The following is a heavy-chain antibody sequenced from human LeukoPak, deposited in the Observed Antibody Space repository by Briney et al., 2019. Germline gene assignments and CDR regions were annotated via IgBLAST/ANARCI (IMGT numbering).Heavy chain of an antibody. V-gene: IGHV4-38-2*01. D-gene: IGHD2-2*01. CDR1: GYSISSGYY. CDR2: IYSSGST. J-gene: IGHJ4*02. CDR3: ARGGVSTSLDY. Sequence: KPSETLSLTCAVSGYSISSGYYWGWIRQPPGKGLEWIGRIYSSGSTNYNPSLKSRVTMSGDTSKNQISLKLSSVTAADTAVYYCARGGVSTSLDYWGQGTLVTVSS.